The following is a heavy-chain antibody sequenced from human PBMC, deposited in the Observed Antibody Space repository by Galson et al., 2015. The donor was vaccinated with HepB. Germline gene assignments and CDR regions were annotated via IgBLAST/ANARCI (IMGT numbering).Heavy chain of an antibody. D-gene: IGHD1-1*01. V-gene: IGHV1-18*04. CDR2: ISAYNGNT. CDR3: ARDENVDTGDYYYYYGMDV. Sequence: SVKVSCKASGYTFTSYGISWVRQAPGQGLEWMGWISAYNGNTNYAQKLQGRVTMTTDTSTSTAYMELRSLRSDDTAVYYCARDENVDTGDYYYYYGMDVWGQGTTVTVSS. CDR1: GYTFTSYG. J-gene: IGHJ6*02.